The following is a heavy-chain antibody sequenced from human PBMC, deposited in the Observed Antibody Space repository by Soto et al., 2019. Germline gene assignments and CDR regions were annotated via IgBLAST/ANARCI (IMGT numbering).Heavy chain of an antibody. D-gene: IGHD3-10*01. CDR1: GGSISSSSYY. V-gene: IGHV4-39*01. J-gene: IGHJ4*02. CDR2: IYYSGST. Sequence: QLQLQESGPGLVKPSETLSLTCTVSGGSISSSSYYWGWIRQPPGKGLEGIGSIYYSGSTYYNPSVKSRVTISVDTSKNQFSLKLSSVTAADTAVYYCATYGSGSYKYYFDYWGPGTLVTVSS. CDR3: ATYGSGSYKYYFDY.